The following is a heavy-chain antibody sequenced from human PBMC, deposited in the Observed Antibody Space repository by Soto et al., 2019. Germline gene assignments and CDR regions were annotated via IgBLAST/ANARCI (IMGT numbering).Heavy chain of an antibody. D-gene: IGHD2-2*01. CDR3: ARDGLCSSSRCPPSAAFDI. J-gene: IGHJ3*02. CDR1: GFTFSDYY. V-gene: IGHV3-11*01. Sequence: QVQLVESGGGLVKPGGSLRLSCAPSGFTFSDYYMSWIRQAPGKGLEWVSYISSSGTTIYYADSVKGRFTISRDNAKNSLYLQVNSLRADDTAMYYCARDGLCSSSRCPPSAAFDIWGQGTMVTVSS. CDR2: ISSSGTTI.